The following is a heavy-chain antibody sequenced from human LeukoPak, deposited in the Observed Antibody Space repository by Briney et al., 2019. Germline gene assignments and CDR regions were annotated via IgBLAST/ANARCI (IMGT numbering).Heavy chain of an antibody. CDR3: ARGPLMKRLLWFGDKKPDY. J-gene: IGHJ4*02. CDR1: GGTFSSYA. Sequence: SVKVSCKASGGTFSSYAISWVRQAPGQGLEWMGGIIPIFGTANYAQKFQGRVTITADESTSTAYMELSSLRSEDTAVYYCARGPLMKRLLWFGDKKPDYWGQGTLVTVSS. V-gene: IGHV1-69*13. D-gene: IGHD3-10*01. CDR2: IIPIFGTA.